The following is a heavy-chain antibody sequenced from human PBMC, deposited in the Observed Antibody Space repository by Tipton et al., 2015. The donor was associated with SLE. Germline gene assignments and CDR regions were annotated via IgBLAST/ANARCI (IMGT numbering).Heavy chain of an antibody. J-gene: IGHJ4*02. CDR3: ARDRGLGATSYFDY. CDR2: IYYSGST. Sequence: TLSLTCTVSGGSISSHYWSWIRQPPGKGLEWIGYIYYSGSTNYNPSLKSRVTISVDTSKNQFSLKLSSVTAADTAVYYCARDRGLGATSYFDYWGQGTLVTVSS. D-gene: IGHD1-26*01. CDR1: GGSISSHY. V-gene: IGHV4-59*11.